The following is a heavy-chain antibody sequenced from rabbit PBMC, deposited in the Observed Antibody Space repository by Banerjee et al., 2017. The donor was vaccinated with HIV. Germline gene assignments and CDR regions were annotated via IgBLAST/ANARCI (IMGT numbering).Heavy chain of an antibody. D-gene: IGHD5-1*01. J-gene: IGHJ4*01. CDR2: IDHGDGST. CDR1: GFDFSSYY. V-gene: IGHV1S47*01. CDR3: ARDYGSYTGPNL. Sequence: QEQLVESGGGLVQPGGSLTLSCKASGFDFSSYYMCWVRQAPGKRPEWIGCIDHGDGSTYYANWAKGRFTISKTSSTTVTLQMTSLTAADTATYFCARDYGSYTGPNLWGQGTLVTVS.